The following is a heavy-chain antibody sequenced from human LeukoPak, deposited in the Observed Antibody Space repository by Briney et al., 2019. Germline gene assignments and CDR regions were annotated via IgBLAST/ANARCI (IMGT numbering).Heavy chain of an antibody. D-gene: IGHD5-24*01. J-gene: IGHJ4*02. V-gene: IGHV3-30*04. CDR3: AREHRWLQSHFDY. Sequence: PGRSLRLSCAASGFTFSSYAMHWVRQAPGKGLEWVAVISYDGSNKYYADSVKGRFTISRDNSKNTLYLQMNSLGAEDTAVYYCAREHRWLQSHFDYWGQGTLVTVSS. CDR1: GFTFSSYA. CDR2: ISYDGSNK.